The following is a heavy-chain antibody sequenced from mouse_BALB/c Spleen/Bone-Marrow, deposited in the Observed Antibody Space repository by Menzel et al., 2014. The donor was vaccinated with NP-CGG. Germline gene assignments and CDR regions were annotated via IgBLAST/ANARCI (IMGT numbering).Heavy chain of an antibody. V-gene: IGHV5-17*02. D-gene: IGHD4-1*01. CDR3: TRGGNWDDFDY. CDR2: ISSGSSTI. CDR1: GFTFSSFG. Sequence: EVKLVESGGGLVQPGGSRKLSCAASGFTFSSFGMHWVRRTPEKGLEWVAYISSGSSTIYYADTVKGRFTISRDNPKNTLFLQVTSLRSEDTAMYYCTRGGNWDDFDYWGQGTTLTVSS. J-gene: IGHJ2*01.